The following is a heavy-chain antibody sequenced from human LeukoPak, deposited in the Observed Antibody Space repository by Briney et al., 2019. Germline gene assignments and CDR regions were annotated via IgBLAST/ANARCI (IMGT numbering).Heavy chain of an antibody. CDR1: GVSISSSNSY. Sequence: PSETLSLTCTVSGVSISSSNSYWGWIRQPPGKGLEWIGSIYYSGNTYYNASLKSQVSISIDTSKNQYSLKLTSVTAADTAVYYCARQTGSGLFILPGGQGTLVTVSS. V-gene: IGHV4-39*01. J-gene: IGHJ4*02. CDR3: ARQTGSGLFILP. CDR2: IYYSGNT. D-gene: IGHD3/OR15-3a*01.